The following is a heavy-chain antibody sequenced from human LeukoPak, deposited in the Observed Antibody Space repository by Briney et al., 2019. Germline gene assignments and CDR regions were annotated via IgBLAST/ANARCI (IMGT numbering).Heavy chain of an antibody. J-gene: IGHJ3*02. CDR2: INSDGSST. CDR1: GFTFSSYW. D-gene: IGHD5-12*01. CDR3: ASVDRLVPYDAFDI. V-gene: IGHV3-74*01. Sequence: GGSLRLSCAASGFTFSSYWMHWVRQAPGKGLVWVSRINSDGSSTSYADSVKGRFTISRDNAKNTLYLQMNSLRAEDTAVYYCASVDRLVPYDAFDIWGQGTMVTVSS.